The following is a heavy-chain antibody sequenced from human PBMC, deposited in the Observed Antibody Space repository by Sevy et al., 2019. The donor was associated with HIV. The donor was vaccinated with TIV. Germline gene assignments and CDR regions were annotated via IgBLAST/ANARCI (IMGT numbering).Heavy chain of an antibody. D-gene: IGHD2-21*01. Sequence: SETLSLTCTVSGGSITSSGHYWGWIRQSPGKGLEWIGAVYYVGNSYANPSLTSRVTITADTSKNLFSLSLTSLTAADTAIYYCARVAGGENYDYGIDVWGLGTSVTVSS. CDR2: VYYVGNS. J-gene: IGHJ6*02. CDR1: GGSITSSGHY. V-gene: IGHV4-39*01. CDR3: ARVAGGENYDYGIDV.